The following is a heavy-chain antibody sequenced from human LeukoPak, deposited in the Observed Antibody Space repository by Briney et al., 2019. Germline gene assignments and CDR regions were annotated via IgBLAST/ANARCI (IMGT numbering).Heavy chain of an antibody. Sequence: GGSLRLSCAASGFTFSSYAMHWVRQAPGKGLEYVSAISSNGDSTYYANSVKGRFTISRDNSKNTLYLQMGSLRAEDMAVYYCARATGGDYVGDDPWGQGTLVTVSS. CDR2: ISSNGDST. V-gene: IGHV3-64*01. J-gene: IGHJ5*02. CDR3: ARATGGDYVGDDP. D-gene: IGHD4-17*01. CDR1: GFTFSSYA.